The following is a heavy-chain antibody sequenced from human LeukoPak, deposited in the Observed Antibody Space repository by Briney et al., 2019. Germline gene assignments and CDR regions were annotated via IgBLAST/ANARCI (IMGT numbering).Heavy chain of an antibody. CDR3: AHSDRNGSYYYYYYMDV. J-gene: IGHJ6*03. Sequence: SGPTLVKPTQTLTLTCTFSGFSPSTSGVGVGWIRQPPGKALEWLALIYWDDDKRYSPSLKSRLTITKDTSKNQVVLTMTNMDPVDTATYYCAHSDRNGSYYYYYYMDVWGKGTTVTVSS. D-gene: IGHD3-10*01. CDR2: IYWDDDK. V-gene: IGHV2-5*02. CDR1: GFSPSTSGVG.